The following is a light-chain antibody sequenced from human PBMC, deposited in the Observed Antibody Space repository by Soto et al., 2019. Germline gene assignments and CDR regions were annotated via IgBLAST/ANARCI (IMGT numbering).Light chain of an antibody. V-gene: IGKV3D-20*01. CDR2: GAS. CDR3: QQYGNSPQT. J-gene: IGKJ1*01. Sequence: EIVLTQSPATLSLSPGERATLSCGASQSISSNSLAWYQQKPGLAPRLLIYGASSRATGIPNRFSGSGSGTDFTLTISRLEPEDFAVYYCQQYGNSPQTFGQGTKVDIK. CDR1: QSISSNS.